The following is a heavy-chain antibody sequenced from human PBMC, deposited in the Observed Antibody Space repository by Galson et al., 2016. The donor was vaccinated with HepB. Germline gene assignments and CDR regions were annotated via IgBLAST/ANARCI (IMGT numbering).Heavy chain of an antibody. CDR3: LAEEFVHCGGGCAF. CDR1: GFAFNVYN. Sequence: SLRLSCAASGFAFNVYNMKWVRQAPGKGLECISYISSRGETKYYADPVKGRFSISRDNAKNSLFLQMNSLKDEDTATYYCLAEEFVHCGGGCAFWGQGTLVTVSS. V-gene: IGHV3-48*03. CDR2: ISSRGETK. D-gene: IGHD2-21*02. J-gene: IGHJ4*02.